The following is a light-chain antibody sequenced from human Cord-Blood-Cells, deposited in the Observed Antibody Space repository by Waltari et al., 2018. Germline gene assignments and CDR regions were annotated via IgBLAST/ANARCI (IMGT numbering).Light chain of an antibody. Sequence: QSALTQPASVSGSPGQSITISCPGTSSDVGSYNLFSWYQQHPGKAPKLMIYEGSKRPSGVSNLFSGSKSGNTASLTISGLQAEDGADYYCCSYAGSSTWVFGGGTKLTVL. CDR2: EGS. J-gene: IGLJ3*02. CDR1: SSDVGSYNL. V-gene: IGLV2-23*01. CDR3: CSYAGSSTWV.